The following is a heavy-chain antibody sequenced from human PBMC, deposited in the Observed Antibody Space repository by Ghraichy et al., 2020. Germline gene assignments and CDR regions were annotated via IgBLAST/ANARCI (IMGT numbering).Heavy chain of an antibody. V-gene: IGHV3-7*03. Sequence: GGSLRLSCAASGFTFSDYWMTWVRQAPGKGLEWVSSIKTNGNERKYLDSLRGRFTISRDNAKNSLYLQINSLRVDDTAVYYCATDLNHDGGWGQGTLVTV. D-gene: IGHD5-24*01. CDR2: IKTNGNER. CDR3: ATDLNHDGG. CDR1: GFTFSDYW. J-gene: IGHJ4*02.